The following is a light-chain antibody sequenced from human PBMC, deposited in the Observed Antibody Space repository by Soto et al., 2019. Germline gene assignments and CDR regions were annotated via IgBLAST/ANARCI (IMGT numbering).Light chain of an antibody. J-gene: IGLJ2*01. Sequence: QSALTQPPSXXXXPGQSVIISCTGTSSDVGGYNYVSWYQQHPGKAPKLIIYEVTNRPSGVPYRFSGSKSGNTASLTVSGLQTEDEADYYCSSYGGFNNVLFGGGTKLTVL. V-gene: IGLV2-8*01. CDR2: EVT. CDR1: SSDVGGYNY. CDR3: SSYGGFNNVL.